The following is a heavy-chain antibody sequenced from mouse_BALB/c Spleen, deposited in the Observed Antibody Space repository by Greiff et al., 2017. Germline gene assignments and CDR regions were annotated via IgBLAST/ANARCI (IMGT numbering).Heavy chain of an antibody. D-gene: IGHD2-10*02. CDR1: GFTFSSYA. CDR2: ISSGGSYT. V-gene: IGHV5-9-3*01. Sequence: EVKVVESGGGLVKPGGSLKLSCAASGFTFSSYAMSWVRQTPEKRLEWVATISSGGSYTYYPDSVKGRFTISRDNAKNTLYLQMSSLRSEDTAMYYCARQEYGNYVAYWGQGTLVTVSA. CDR3: ARQEYGNYVAY. J-gene: IGHJ3*01.